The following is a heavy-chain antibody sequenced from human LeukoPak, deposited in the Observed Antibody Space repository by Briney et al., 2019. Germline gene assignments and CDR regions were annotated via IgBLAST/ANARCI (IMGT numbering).Heavy chain of an antibody. J-gene: IGHJ4*02. CDR2: VHNTGTT. D-gene: IGHD1-26*01. CDR1: GGSISSYY. V-gene: IGHV4-59*01. Sequence: SETLSLTCTASGGSISSYYWSWIRQPPGKGLDWIGYVHNTGTTTYNPSLKSRVTMSVDTSKNQISLKMSSVTAADTATYYCAREVGTTGNFDSWGQGTLVTVSS. CDR3: AREVGTTGNFDS.